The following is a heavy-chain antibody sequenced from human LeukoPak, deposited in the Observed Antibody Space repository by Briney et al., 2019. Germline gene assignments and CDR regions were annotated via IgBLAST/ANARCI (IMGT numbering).Heavy chain of an antibody. CDR3: ARCPYKMATIWESDCYYFDY. CDR1: GGSISSYY. CDR2: IYTSGST. D-gene: IGHD5-24*01. Sequence: PSETLSLTCTVSGGSISSYYWSWIRQPAGKGLEWIGRIYTSGSTNYNPSLKSRVTISADKSKNKFSLKLSSVTAADTAVYYCARCPYKMATIWESDCYYFDYWGQGTLVTVSS. V-gene: IGHV4-4*07. J-gene: IGHJ4*02.